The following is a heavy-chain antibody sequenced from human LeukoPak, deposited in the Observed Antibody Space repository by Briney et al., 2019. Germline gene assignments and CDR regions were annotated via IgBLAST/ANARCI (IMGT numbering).Heavy chain of an antibody. V-gene: IGHV3-23*01. CDR3: AKDRKQWLFDY. J-gene: IGHJ4*02. CDR1: GFTFSSYA. Sequence: PGGSLRLSCAASGFTFSSYATSWLRQAPGKGREWVSAISGSGGSTYYADSVKGRFTISRDNSKNTLYLQMNSLRAEDTAVYYCAKDRKQWLFDYWGQGTLVTVSS. D-gene: IGHD3-22*01. CDR2: ISGSGGST.